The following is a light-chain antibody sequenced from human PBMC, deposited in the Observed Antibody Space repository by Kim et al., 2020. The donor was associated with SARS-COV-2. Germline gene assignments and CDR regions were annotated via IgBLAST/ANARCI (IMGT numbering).Light chain of an antibody. CDR3: RQRSNWPGT. V-gene: IGKV3-11*01. CDR1: HRVISY. CDR2: DAS. Sequence: LSPAGKTAPPSRTDHRVISYVSGYQQKPGRPPRRLIYDASNSATGIPARFSGSGAGADFTLTISSLEPEDFAVYYCRQRSNWPGTFGGGTQLEIK. J-gene: IGKJ4*01.